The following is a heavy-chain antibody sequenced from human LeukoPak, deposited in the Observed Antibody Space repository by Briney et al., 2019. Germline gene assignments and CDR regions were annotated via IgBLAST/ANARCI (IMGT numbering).Heavy chain of an antibody. CDR1: GGSISSGGYY. V-gene: IGHV4-61*08. D-gene: IGHD3-22*01. J-gene: IGHJ4*02. CDR3: ARKAYDSSGYYDY. Sequence: PSETLSLTCTVSGGSISSGGYYWSWIRQHPGKGLEWIGYIYYSGSTNYNPSLKSRVTISVDTSKNQFSLKLSSVTAADTAVYYCARKAYDSSGYYDYWGQGTLVTVSS. CDR2: IYYSGST.